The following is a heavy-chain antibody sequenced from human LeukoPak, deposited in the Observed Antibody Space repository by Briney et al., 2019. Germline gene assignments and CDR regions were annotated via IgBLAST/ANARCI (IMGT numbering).Heavy chain of an antibody. Sequence: GRSLRLSCAASGFTFSSYGRHWVRQAPGKGLEWVAVISYDGSNKYYADSVKGRFTISRDNSKNTLYLQMNSLRAEDTAVYYCAKESANFVTMIVVARHAFDIWGQGTMVTDSS. D-gene: IGHD3-22*01. J-gene: IGHJ3*02. CDR3: AKESANFVTMIVVARHAFDI. CDR2: ISYDGSNK. CDR1: GFTFSSYG. V-gene: IGHV3-30*18.